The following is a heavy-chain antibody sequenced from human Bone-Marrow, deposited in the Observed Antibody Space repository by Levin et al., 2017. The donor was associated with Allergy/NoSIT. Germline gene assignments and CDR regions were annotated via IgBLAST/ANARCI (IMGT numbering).Heavy chain of an antibody. V-gene: IGHV4-59*01. CDR2: IYYSGST. Sequence: PSETLSLTCTVSGGSISSYYWSWIRQPPGKGLEWIGYIYYSGSTNYNPSLKSRVTISVDTSKNQFSLKLSSVTAADTAVYYCARDRPGDFWSGYRHGWFDPWGQGTLVTVSS. J-gene: IGHJ5*02. CDR3: ARDRPGDFWSGYRHGWFDP. CDR1: GGSISSYY. D-gene: IGHD3-3*01.